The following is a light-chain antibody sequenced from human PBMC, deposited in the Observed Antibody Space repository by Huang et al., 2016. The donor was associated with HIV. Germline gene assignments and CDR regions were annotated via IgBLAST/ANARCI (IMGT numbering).Light chain of an antibody. V-gene: IGKV3-11*01. CDR1: QNVTDS. Sequence: EIVLTQSPATLSLSPGERATLSCRASQNVTDSLAWYRQKPGQAPSLLIYRAANRATGTPARFSGSGSGTDFTLTISSLEPEDFAIYYCQERIPWPRLTFGGGTKVEIK. CDR3: QERIPWPRLT. J-gene: IGKJ4*01. CDR2: RAA.